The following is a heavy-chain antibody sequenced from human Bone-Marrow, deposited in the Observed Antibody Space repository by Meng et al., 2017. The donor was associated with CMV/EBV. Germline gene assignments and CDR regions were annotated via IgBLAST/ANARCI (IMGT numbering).Heavy chain of an antibody. V-gene: IGHV1-69*02. D-gene: IGHD3-10*01. J-gene: IGHJ6*02. CDR1: GGTFSSYT. CDR3: ARGLKSRVDYGMDV. CDR2: IIPILGIA. Sequence: SVKVSCKASGGTFSSYTISWARQAPGQGLEWMGRIIPILGIANYAQKFQGRVTITADKSTSTAYMELSSLRSEDTAVYYCARGLKSRVDYGMDVWGQGTTVTVSS.